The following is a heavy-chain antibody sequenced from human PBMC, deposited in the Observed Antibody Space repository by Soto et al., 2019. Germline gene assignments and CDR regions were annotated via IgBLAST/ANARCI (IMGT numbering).Heavy chain of an antibody. CDR1: GGSISSSYYY. CDR2: ISFGVTT. J-gene: IGHJ2*01. Sequence: SETLSLTWSVSGGSISSSYYYLGWVRQPPGKGLEWIGSISFGVTTYYSPSLRSRLTISIDTSNNQFPLKLSSVTAADTAVYYCATSSVSRLLNHWYFDLWGRGTLVTVSS. CDR3: ATSSVSRLLNHWYFDL. V-gene: IGHV4-39*01.